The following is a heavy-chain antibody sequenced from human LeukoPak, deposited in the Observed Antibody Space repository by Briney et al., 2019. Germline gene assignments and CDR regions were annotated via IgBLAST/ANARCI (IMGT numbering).Heavy chain of an antibody. D-gene: IGHD6-13*01. CDR3: ARDRPRYSSSWTSHFDP. CDR1: GFTFSSYE. V-gene: IGHV3-48*03. Sequence: GGSLRLSCAASGFTFSSYEMNWGREAPGKGLECVSYISSSGSTIYYADSVKCRVTISRDNANNSLYLPMTSLRAEDTPVYYCARDRPRYSSSWTSHFDPWGQGTLVTVSP. CDR2: ISSSGSTI. J-gene: IGHJ5*02.